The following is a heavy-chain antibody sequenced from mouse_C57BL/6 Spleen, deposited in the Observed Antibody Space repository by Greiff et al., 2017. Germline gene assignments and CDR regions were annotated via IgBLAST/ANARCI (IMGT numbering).Heavy chain of an antibody. J-gene: IGHJ4*01. D-gene: IGHD2-3*01. CDR1: GYTFTSYW. V-gene: IGHV1-64*01. Sequence: QVQLQQPGAELVKPGASVKLSCKASGYTFTSYWMHWVKQRPGQGLEWIGMIHPNSGSTNYNEKFKSKATLTVDKSSSTAYMQLSSLTSEDSAVYYCARPPDGYYVRGAMDYWGQGTSVTVSS. CDR3: ARPPDGYYVRGAMDY. CDR2: IHPNSGST.